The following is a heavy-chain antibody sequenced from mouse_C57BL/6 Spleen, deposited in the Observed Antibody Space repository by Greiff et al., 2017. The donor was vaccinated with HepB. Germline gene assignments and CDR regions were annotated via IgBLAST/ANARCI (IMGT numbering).Heavy chain of an antibody. CDR1: GFTFSNYW. J-gene: IGHJ3*01. Sequence: EVKLEESGGGLVQPGGSMKLSCVASGFTFSNYWMNWVRQSPEKGLEWVAQIRLKSDNYATHYAESVKGRFTISRDDSKSSVYLQMNNLRAEDTGIYYCTGGVYYDYVAWFAYWGQGTLVTVSA. D-gene: IGHD2-4*01. V-gene: IGHV6-3*01. CDR2: IRLKSDNYAT. CDR3: TGGVYYDYVAWFAY.